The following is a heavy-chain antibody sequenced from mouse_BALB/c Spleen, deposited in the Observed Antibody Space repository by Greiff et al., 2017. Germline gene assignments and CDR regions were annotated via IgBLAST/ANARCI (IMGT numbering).Heavy chain of an antibody. V-gene: IGHV1-4*01. CDR1: GYTFTSYT. Sequence: QVQLKQSGAELARPGASVKMSCKASGYTFTSYTMHWVKQRPGQGLEWIGYINPSSGYTNYNQKFKDKATLTADKSSSTAYMQLSSLTSEDSAVYYCARDYYGSSFAYWGQGTLVTVSA. CDR2: INPSSGYT. CDR3: ARDYYGSSFAY. J-gene: IGHJ3*01. D-gene: IGHD1-1*01.